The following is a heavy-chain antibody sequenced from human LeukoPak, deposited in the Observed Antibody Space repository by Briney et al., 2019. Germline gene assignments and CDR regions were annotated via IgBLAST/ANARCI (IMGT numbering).Heavy chain of an antibody. CDR3: ATDLHYDFWSGFNY. J-gene: IGHJ4*02. CDR1: GYTLTELS. Sequence: ASVKVSCKVSGYTLTELSMHWVRQAPGQELEWMGGFDPEDGETIYAQKFQGRVTMTEDTSTDTAYMELSSLRSEDTAVYYCATDLHYDFWSGFNYWGQGTLVTVSS. D-gene: IGHD3-3*01. CDR2: FDPEDGET. V-gene: IGHV1-24*01.